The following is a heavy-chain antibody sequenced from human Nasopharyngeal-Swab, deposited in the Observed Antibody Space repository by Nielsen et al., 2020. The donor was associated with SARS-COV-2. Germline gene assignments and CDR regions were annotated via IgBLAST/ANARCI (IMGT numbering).Heavy chain of an antibody. CDR2: LNHSGST. CDR1: GGSFSGYY. V-gene: IGHV4-34*01. CDR3: ARGDVVVPAAIYYYYYGMDV. D-gene: IGHD2-2*01. J-gene: IGHJ6*02. Sequence: SETLSLTCAVYGGSFSGYYWSWIRQPPGKGLEWIGELNHSGSTNYNPSLKSRVTISVDTSKNQFSLKLSSVTAADTAVYYCARGDVVVPAAIYYYYYGMDVWGQGTTVTVSS.